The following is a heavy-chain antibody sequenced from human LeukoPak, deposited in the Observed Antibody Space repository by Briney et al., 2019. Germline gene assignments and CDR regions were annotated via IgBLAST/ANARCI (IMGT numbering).Heavy chain of an antibody. CDR3: ARGWLQSGFDY. V-gene: IGHV6-1*01. J-gene: IGHJ4*02. CDR2: TYYSSKWYK. CDR1: GDSVSTDSAG. D-gene: IGHD5-24*01. Sequence: SQTLSLTCAISGDSVSTDSAGWNWIRQSPSRGLEWLGRTYYSSKWYKDYAPSVKSRITINPDTSKNQFSLQLNSVTPEDTAAYYCARGWLQSGFDYWGQGTLITVSS.